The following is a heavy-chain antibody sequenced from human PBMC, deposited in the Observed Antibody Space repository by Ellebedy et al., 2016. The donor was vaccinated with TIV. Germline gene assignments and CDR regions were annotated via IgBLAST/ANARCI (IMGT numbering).Heavy chain of an antibody. V-gene: IGHV4-31*03. CDR3: ARGRGGTSSWSTFDF. CDR1: GASIGASAYY. CDR2: NYYVYYSGST. J-gene: IGHJ4*02. Sequence: SETLSLTXSVSGASIGASAYYWTWIRQLPGKGLEWIGYNYYVYYSGSTSYNPSFRSRATISADTSKNQFSLNLISVTAADTAVYYCARGRGGTSSWSTFDFWGQGILVTVSS. D-gene: IGHD6-13*01.